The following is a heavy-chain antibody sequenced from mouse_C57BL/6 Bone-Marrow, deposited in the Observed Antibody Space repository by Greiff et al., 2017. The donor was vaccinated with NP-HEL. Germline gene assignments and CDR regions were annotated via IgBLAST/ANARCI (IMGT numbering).Heavy chain of an antibody. J-gene: IGHJ2*01. Sequence: QVQLQQPGAELVMPGASVKLSCKASGYTFTSYWMHWVKQRPGQGLEWIGEIDPSDSYTNYNQKFKGKSTLTVDKSSSTAYMQLSSLTSEDSAVYYCARENTTVWYFDYWGQGTTLTVSS. D-gene: IGHD1-1*01. CDR1: GYTFTSYW. CDR3: ARENTTVWYFDY. CDR2: IDPSDSYT. V-gene: IGHV1-69*01.